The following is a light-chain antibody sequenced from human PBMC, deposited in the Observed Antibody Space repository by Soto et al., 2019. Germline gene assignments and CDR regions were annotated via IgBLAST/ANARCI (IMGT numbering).Light chain of an antibody. CDR3: CSYAGSGTYV. CDR2: EVS. J-gene: IGLJ1*01. V-gene: IGLV2-23*02. Sequence: ALTQPASVAGSPGQSITISCTGTSSDVGSYNLVSWYQQHPGKAPKLMIYEVSKRPSGVSNRFSGSKSGNTASLTISGLQAEDEADYYCCSYAGSGTYVFGTGTKVTVL. CDR1: SSDVGSYNL.